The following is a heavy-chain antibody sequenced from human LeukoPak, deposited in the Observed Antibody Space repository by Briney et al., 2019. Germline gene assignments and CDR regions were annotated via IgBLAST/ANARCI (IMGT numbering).Heavy chain of an antibody. CDR3: AREGAYGDYYSDY. CDR1: GGTFSSYA. Sequence: ASVKVSCKASGGTFSSYAISWVRQAPGQGLEWMGGIIPIFGTANYAQKFQGRVTITADESTSTAYMELSSLRSEDTAVYYCAREGAYGDYYSDYWGQGTLVTVSS. D-gene: IGHD4-17*01. V-gene: IGHV1-69*13. J-gene: IGHJ4*02. CDR2: IIPIFGTA.